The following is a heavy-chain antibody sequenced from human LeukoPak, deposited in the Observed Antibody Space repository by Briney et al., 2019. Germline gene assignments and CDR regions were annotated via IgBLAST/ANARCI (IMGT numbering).Heavy chain of an antibody. J-gene: IGHJ5*02. CDR3: AKDGTCSSASCYRFDP. CDR2: ISSGGST. D-gene: IGHD2-2*01. CDR1: GFTFNNYA. V-gene: IGHV3-23*01. Sequence: GGSLRLSCAAAGFTFNNYAMSWVRQAPGKGLKWVSGISSGGSTYYADSVKGRFTISRDNSKNTLYLQMNSLRTDDTAVYYCAKDGTCSSASCYRFDPWGQGTLVTVSS.